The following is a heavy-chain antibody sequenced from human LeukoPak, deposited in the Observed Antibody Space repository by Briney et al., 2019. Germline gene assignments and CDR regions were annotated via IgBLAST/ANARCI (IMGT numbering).Heavy chain of an antibody. CDR2: INPNSGTT. CDR3: ASIAARRDLRPRVP. V-gene: IGHV1-2*02. CDR1: GYTFTAYY. J-gene: IGHJ5*02. Sequence: VASVKVSCKATGYTFTAYYMQWVRQAPGQGLEWMGWINPNSGTTNCAQKFQGRVTMTRDTSISTAYMELNRLRSDDTAIYYCASIAARRDLRPRVPWGQGTLVTVSS. D-gene: IGHD6-6*01.